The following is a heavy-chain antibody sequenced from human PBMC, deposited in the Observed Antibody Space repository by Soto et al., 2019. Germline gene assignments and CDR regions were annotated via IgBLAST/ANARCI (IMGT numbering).Heavy chain of an antibody. J-gene: IGHJ6*02. Sequence: QVQLQESGPGLVKPSETLSLTCTVSGGSVSGGSYYWNWIRQPPGKGLEWIGYIYFSGRTNYNPSLKSRATXSXXTSKNQFSLKLTSATAADTAVYYCSRDVDFGEADVWGQGTTVTVSS. CDR1: GGSVSGGSYY. CDR2: IYFSGRT. D-gene: IGHD4-17*01. V-gene: IGHV4-61*01. CDR3: SRDVDFGEADV.